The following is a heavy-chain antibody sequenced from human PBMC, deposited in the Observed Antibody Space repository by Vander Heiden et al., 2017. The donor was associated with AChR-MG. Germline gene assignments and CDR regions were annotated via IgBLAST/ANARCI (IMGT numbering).Heavy chain of an antibody. V-gene: IGHV3-23*01. J-gene: IGHJ5*02. CDR3: ANPGGYSASDWFDP. CDR2: ISGSGGST. D-gene: IGHD6-13*01. Sequence: EVQLLESGGGLVQPGGSLRLSCPASGFTLGSYAMSWVRQAPGKGLEWVSAISGSGGSTYYADSVKGRFTISRDNSKNTLYLQMNSLRAEDTAVYHCANPGGYSASDWFDPWGQGTLVTVSS. CDR1: GFTLGSYA.